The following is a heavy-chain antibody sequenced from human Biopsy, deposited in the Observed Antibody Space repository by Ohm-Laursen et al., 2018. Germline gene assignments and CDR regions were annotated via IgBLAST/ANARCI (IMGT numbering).Heavy chain of an antibody. D-gene: IGHD3-10*01. CDR3: VTDRLDDITKVRGIMTD. J-gene: IGHJ4*02. CDR1: GFNFSAYG. Sequence: SSLRLSCAASGFNFSAYGMHWVHQAPDKGLEWVALTWDDGSHQYYADSVKGRFTISRDNSKNSLYLHINTLRVEDTAVYYCVTDRLDDITKVRGIMTDWGQGTLVIVSS. V-gene: IGHV3-33*01. CDR2: TWDDGSHQ.